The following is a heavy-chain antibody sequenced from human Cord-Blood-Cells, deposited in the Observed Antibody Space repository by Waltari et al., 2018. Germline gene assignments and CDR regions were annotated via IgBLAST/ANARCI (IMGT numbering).Heavy chain of an antibody. V-gene: IGHV1-69*01. CDR2: IIPIFGTA. J-gene: IGHJ4*02. CDR3: ARVANYDFWSGYYYFDY. D-gene: IGHD3-3*01. Sequence: QVKLVQSGAEVKKPGSSVTVSCKASGGTFRSYAISWVRQARGQGLECMGGIIPIFGTANYSQKFQGRVTITADESTSTAYMELSSLRSEDTAVYYCARVANYDFWSGYYYFDYWGQGTLVTVSS. CDR1: GGTFRSYA.